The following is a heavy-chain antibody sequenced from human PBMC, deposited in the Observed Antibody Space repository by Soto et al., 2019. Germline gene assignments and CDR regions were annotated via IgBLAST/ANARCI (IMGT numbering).Heavy chain of an antibody. J-gene: IGHJ4*02. CDR3: AKEPRGYEIDS. CDR2: VSYDGDTE. Sequence: QAQLVESGGGVVQPGRSLRLSCAASGFIFSGYAMHWVRQSPGKGLEWVAVVSYDGDTEYYADSVKGRFTISRDNSQNTLYLQMNSLRPEDAAIYYGAKEPRGYEIDSWGQGTLVTVSS. CDR1: GFIFSGYA. V-gene: IGHV3-30-3*01. D-gene: IGHD5-12*01.